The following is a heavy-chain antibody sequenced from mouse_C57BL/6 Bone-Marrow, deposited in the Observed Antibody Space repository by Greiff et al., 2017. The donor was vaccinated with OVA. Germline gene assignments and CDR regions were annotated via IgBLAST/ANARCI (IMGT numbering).Heavy chain of an antibody. CDR2: ISSGSSTI. CDR3: ERPEGEDGNPPWFAY. CDR1: GFTFSDYG. J-gene: IGHJ3*01. Sequence: EVQLVESGGGLVKPGGSLKLSCAASGFTFSDYGMHWVRQAPEKGLEWVAYISSGSSTIYYADTVKGRFTISRDNAKNTLSLQMTSLRSEDTDMYYCERPEGEDGNPPWFAYWGQGTLVTVSA. D-gene: IGHD2-1*01. V-gene: IGHV5-17*01.